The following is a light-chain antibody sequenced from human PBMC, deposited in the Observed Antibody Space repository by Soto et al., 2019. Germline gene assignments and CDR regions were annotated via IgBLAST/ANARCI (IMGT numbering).Light chain of an antibody. CDR2: DAF. CDR1: QSVSRS. CDR3: QQRSNWPLT. V-gene: IGKV3-11*01. Sequence: EIVLTQSPATLSLSPGERASLSCRASQSVSRSLAWYQQRPGQAPRLLIYDAFIRATGIPARFSGSESGTDFTLTISSLEPEDFAVYYCQQRSNWPLTFGQGTRREIK. J-gene: IGKJ5*01.